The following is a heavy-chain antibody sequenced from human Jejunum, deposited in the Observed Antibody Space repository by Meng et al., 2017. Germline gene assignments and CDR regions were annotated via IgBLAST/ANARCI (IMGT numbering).Heavy chain of an antibody. D-gene: IGHD3-10*01. CDR1: GFNFTNYG. CDR3: LRGRDY. Sequence: VPLGGAGGGGVPAGKVLRPSWSASGFNFTNYGVHWVRQAPGKGLEWVAVIWHDGSKVFYADSVRGRFTISRDNSHNTVDLQMNSVRVDDTAVYFCLRGRDYWGQGTLVTVSS. V-gene: IGHV3-33*01. CDR2: IWHDGSKV. J-gene: IGHJ4*02.